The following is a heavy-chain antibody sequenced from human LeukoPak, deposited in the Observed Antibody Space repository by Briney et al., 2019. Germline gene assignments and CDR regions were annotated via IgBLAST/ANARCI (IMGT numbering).Heavy chain of an antibody. CDR1: GFTFSSYG. D-gene: IGHD2-21*02. V-gene: IGHV3-30*02. CDR2: IRYDGSNK. CDR3: AKDHIGVTAFDY. Sequence: PGRSLRLSCAASGFTFSSYGMHWVRQAPGKGLEWVAFIRYDGSNKYYADSVKGRFTISRDNSKNTLYLQMNSLRAEDTAVYYCAKDHIGVTAFDYWGQGTLVTVSS. J-gene: IGHJ4*02.